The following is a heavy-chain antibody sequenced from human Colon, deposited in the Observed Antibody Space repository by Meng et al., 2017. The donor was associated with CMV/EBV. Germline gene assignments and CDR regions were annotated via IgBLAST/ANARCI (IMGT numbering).Heavy chain of an antibody. CDR3: ARAEGAVAGRGGFDH. D-gene: IGHD6-19*01. CDR2: ITSSSGYI. CDR1: GFTFSTFG. Sequence: SGFTFSTFGMGWVRQAPGKGLEWVASITSSSGYIFYADSVKGRFAISRDNAKNLLFLQMNSLRANDTAVYYCARAEGAVAGRGGFDHWGLGTLVTVSS. J-gene: IGHJ4*02. V-gene: IGHV3-21*01.